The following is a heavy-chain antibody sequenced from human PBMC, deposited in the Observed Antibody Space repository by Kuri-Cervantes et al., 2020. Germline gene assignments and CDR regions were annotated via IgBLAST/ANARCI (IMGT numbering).Heavy chain of an antibody. CDR1: GFTFSSYS. CDR2: ISSSSYI. J-gene: IGHJ6*02. V-gene: IGHV3-21*01. CDR3: AREDYDFWSGYRYYGMDV. D-gene: IGHD3-3*01. Sequence: GGSLRLSCAASGFTFSSYSMNWVRQAPGKGLEWVSSISSSSYIYYADSVKGRFTISRDNAKNSLYLQMNSLRAEDTAVYYCAREDYDFWSGYRYYGMDVWGQGTTVTVSS.